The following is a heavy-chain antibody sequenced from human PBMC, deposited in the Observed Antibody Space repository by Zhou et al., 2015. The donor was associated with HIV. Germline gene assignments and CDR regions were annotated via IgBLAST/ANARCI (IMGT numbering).Heavy chain of an antibody. CDR1: GDPFSSYA. Sequence: QSQIVQSGAEVKQPGSSVKLSCRSSGDPFSSYAVSWVRQAPGHGLEWMGWLNPKYLVTKLSAKFQGRVSLTRDLDANVAYMDLSGLTPADTAIYYCVGEEELSSHYYPTYWGPGSPVIVSS. CDR2: LNPKYLVT. D-gene: IGHD3-10*01. V-gene: IGHV1-69*17. CDR3: VGEEELSSHYYPTY. J-gene: IGHJ4*02.